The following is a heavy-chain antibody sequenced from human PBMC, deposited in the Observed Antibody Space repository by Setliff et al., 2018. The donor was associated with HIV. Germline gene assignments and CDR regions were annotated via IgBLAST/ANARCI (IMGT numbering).Heavy chain of an antibody. Sequence: GGSLRLSCAASGFTFSGFWMTWVRQAPGKGLEWVSYISNTGSAIHYADSVKGRFTISRDNARNSLYLQMNSLTAEDTAVYYCARDQADITFFDYWGQGTLVTVSS. CDR3: ARDQADITFFDY. J-gene: IGHJ4*02. V-gene: IGHV3-48*04. D-gene: IGHD3-16*01. CDR1: GFTFSGFW. CDR2: ISNTGSAI.